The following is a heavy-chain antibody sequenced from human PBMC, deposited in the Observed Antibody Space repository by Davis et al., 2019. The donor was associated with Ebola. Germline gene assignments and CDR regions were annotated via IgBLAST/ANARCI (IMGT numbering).Heavy chain of an antibody. V-gene: IGHV3-33*01. Sequence: GESLKISCAASGFTFSSHGLHWVRQAPGKGPEWVAVILYDGSNKYYADSVKGRFTISRDNSKNTLYLQMNSLRAEDTVVYYCARVRWGSLVEIWGQGTMVTVSS. J-gene: IGHJ3*02. CDR2: ILYDGSNK. CDR3: ARVRWGSLVEI. CDR1: GFTFSSHG. D-gene: IGHD4-23*01.